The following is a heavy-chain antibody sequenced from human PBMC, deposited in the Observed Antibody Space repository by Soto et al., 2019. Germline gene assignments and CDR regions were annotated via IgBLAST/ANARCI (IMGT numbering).Heavy chain of an antibody. J-gene: IGHJ6*02. CDR1: GYSFTSYW. D-gene: IGHD6-6*01. CDR3: ASKGTEYSSTYGMDV. Sequence: GESLKISCKGSGYSFTSYWISWVRQMPGKGLEWMGRIDPSGSYTNYSPSFQGHVTISADKSISAAYLQWSSLKASDTAMYYCASKGTEYSSTYGMDVWGQGTTVTVSS. CDR2: IDPSGSYT. V-gene: IGHV5-10-1*01.